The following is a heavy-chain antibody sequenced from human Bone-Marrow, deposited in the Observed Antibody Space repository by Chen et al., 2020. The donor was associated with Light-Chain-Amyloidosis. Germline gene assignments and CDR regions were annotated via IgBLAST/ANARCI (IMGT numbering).Heavy chain of an antibody. Sequence: QVRLVESGGGLVKPGGSLRLSCGASGFAFNDYYMSFIRQAPGKGLEWVSFTSGSTGYTNYADSVKGRFTIARDNARNSLYLEMNSLSVEDTAVYYCASFDGRYKFDYWGQGTLVTVSS. J-gene: IGHJ4*02. CDR1: GFAFNDYY. V-gene: IGHV3-11*05. CDR2: TSGSTGYT. D-gene: IGHD3-16*02. CDR3: ASFDGRYKFDY.